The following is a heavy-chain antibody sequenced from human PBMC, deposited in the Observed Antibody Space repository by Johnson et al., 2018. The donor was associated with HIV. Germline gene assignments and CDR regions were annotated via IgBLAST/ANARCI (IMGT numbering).Heavy chain of an antibody. J-gene: IGHJ3*02. D-gene: IGHD3-10*01. CDR3: AREFLPYGSGSYYSYGAFDI. CDR1: GFTFSSYG. V-gene: IGHV3-33*01. CDR2: IWYDGSNK. Sequence: QVQLVESEGGVVQPGRSLRLSCAASGFTFSSYGMHWVRQAPGKGLEWVAVIWYDGSNKYYADSVTGRFTISRDNSKNTLYLQMNSLRAEDTAVYYCAREFLPYGSGSYYSYGAFDIWGQGTMVTVSS.